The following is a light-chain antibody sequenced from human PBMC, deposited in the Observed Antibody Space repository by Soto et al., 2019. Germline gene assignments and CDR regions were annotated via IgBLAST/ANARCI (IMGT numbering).Light chain of an antibody. Sequence: DIQMTQSPSTLSASVGDRVTITCRASQSISSWLAWYQQKPGKAPKLLIYDASSLESGVPSRFSGSGSGTEFTLTISSLQPDDFATYYCQQYNSYPRTFSPGTKVEIK. CDR1: QSISSW. V-gene: IGKV1-5*01. J-gene: IGKJ1*01. CDR3: QQYNSYPRT. CDR2: DAS.